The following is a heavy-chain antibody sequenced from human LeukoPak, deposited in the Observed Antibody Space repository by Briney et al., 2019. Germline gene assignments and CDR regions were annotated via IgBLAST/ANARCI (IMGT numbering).Heavy chain of an antibody. CDR1: GFTFSGYS. CDR3: XXXGITMIGGV. J-gene: IGHJ6*04. Sequence: GGSLRLSCAASGFTFSGYSMNWVRQAPGKGLEWVSYISSSGSTIYYADSVKGRFTISRDNAKNSLYLQMNSLRAEDTAFYYCXXXGITMIGGVWGKGTTVTISS. V-gene: IGHV3-48*04. CDR2: ISSSGSTI. D-gene: IGHD3-10*02.